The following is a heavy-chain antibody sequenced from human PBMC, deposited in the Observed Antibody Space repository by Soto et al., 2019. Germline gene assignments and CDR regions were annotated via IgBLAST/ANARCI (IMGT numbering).Heavy chain of an antibody. CDR3: AREGRTTVPSYYFDY. CDR1: GYTFTSYY. V-gene: IGHV1-46*01. D-gene: IGHD4-17*01. Sequence: GGPVKVSCKASGYTFTSYYMHWVRQAPGQGLEWMGIINPSGGSTSYAQKFQGRVTMTRDTSTSTVYMELSSLRSEDTAVYYCAREGRTTVPSYYFDYWGQGTLVTVSS. J-gene: IGHJ4*02. CDR2: INPSGGST.